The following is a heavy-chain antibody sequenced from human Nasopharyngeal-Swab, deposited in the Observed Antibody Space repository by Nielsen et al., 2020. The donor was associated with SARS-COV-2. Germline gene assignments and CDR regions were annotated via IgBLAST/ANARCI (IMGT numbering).Heavy chain of an antibody. Sequence: SETLSLTCAVYGGSFSGYYWSWIRQPPGKGLEWIGEINHSGSTNYNPSLKSRVTVSVDTSKNQFSLKLSSVTAADTAVYYCARVKYYFDYWGQGTLVTVSS. CDR2: INHSGST. CDR1: GGSFSGYY. CDR3: ARVKYYFDY. J-gene: IGHJ4*02. V-gene: IGHV4-34*01.